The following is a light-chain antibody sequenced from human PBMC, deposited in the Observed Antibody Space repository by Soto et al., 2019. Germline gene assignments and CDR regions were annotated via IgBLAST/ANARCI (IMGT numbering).Light chain of an antibody. CDR2: DST. Sequence: VFTQAPAPLSLSPGGRATLSCRASQSIHTSLAWYQQKPGQPPRLVVYDSTLRANGVPDRFGGSRSGTEFTLTINNLEPEDFAVYYCQQRNVWPPITFGQGTRLEIK. CDR1: QSIHTS. V-gene: IGKV3-11*01. CDR3: QQRNVWPPIT. J-gene: IGKJ5*01.